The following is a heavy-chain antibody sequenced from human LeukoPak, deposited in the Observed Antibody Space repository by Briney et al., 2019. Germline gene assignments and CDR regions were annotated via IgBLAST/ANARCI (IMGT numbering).Heavy chain of an antibody. CDR3: ARTELSYSSSWYERAPRGTDYYYHMDV. D-gene: IGHD6-13*01. Sequence: ETLSLTCTVSGGSIGSYYWSWIRQPPGKGLEWIGYIYYSGSTNYNPSLKSRVTISVDTSKNQFSLKLSSVTAADTAVYYCARTELSYSSSWYERAPRGTDYYYHMDVWGKGTTVTVSS. J-gene: IGHJ6*03. CDR1: GGSIGSYY. V-gene: IGHV4-59*01. CDR2: IYYSGST.